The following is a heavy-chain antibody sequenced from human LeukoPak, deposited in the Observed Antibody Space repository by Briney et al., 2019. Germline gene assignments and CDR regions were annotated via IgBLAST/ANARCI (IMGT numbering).Heavy chain of an antibody. Sequence: SGGSLRLSCAASGFTFSSYAMSWVRQAPGKGLEWVSAISGSGGSTYYADSVKGRFTISRDNSKNTLYLQMNGLRAEDTAVYYCAGDIVVVPAAMDIWGQETMVTVSS. CDR3: AGDIVVVPAAMDI. D-gene: IGHD2-2*01. CDR2: ISGSGGST. CDR1: GFTFSSYA. J-gene: IGHJ3*02. V-gene: IGHV3-23*01.